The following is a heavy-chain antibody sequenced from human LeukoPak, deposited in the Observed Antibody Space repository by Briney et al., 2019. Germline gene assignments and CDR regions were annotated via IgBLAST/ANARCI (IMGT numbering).Heavy chain of an antibody. CDR1: GFTFSSYS. Sequence: PGGSLRLSCAASGFTFSSYSMNWVREAPGRGLEWVSSISSSSSYIYYADSVKGRFTISRDNAKNSLYLQMNSLRAEDTAVYYCARVKEASAFDVWGQGTMVTVSS. V-gene: IGHV3-21*01. J-gene: IGHJ3*01. CDR3: ARVKEASAFDV. D-gene: IGHD5-12*01. CDR2: ISSSSSYI.